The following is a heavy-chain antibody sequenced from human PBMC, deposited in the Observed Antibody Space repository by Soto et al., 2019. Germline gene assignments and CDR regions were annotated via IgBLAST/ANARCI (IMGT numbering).Heavy chain of an antibody. D-gene: IGHD3-10*01. V-gene: IGHV4-59*01. CDR2: IYYTGST. CDR1: GGSISSYY. CDR3: AREPHGSGNFDF. J-gene: IGHJ4*02. Sequence: SETLSLTCTVPGGSISSYYWSWIRQPPGKGLEWIGYIYYTGSTNYNPSLKSRVTISVDTSKNQFSLRLSSVTAADTAVYYCAREPHGSGNFDFWGQGTLVTVSS.